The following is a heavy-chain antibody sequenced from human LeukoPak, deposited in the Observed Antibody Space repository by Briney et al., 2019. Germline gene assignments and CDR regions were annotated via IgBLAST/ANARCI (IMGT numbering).Heavy chain of an antibody. D-gene: IGHD6-19*01. CDR2: IGGSDGST. J-gene: IGHJ4*02. CDR3: AKGSSGWPYYFDY. V-gene: IGHV3-23*01. Sequence: GASLRLSCAASGFSFSSFAMSWVRQAPGKGLEWVSAIGGSDGSTYYADSVKGRFTISRDNSKNTLYLQMNSLRAEDTAVYYCAKGSSGWPYYFDYWCQGTLLTVSS. CDR1: GFSFSSFA.